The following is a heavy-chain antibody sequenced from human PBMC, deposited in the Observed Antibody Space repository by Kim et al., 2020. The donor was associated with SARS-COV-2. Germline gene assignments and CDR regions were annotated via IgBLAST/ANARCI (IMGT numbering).Heavy chain of an antibody. D-gene: IGHD3-16*01. Sequence: GGSLRLSCAASGFTFSSYGMHWVRQAPGKGLEWVAVIWYDGSNKYYADSVKGRFTISRDNSKNTLYLQMNSLRAEDTAVYYCARALWAAYYYGMDVWGQGTTVTVSS. CDR3: ARALWAAYYYGMDV. V-gene: IGHV3-33*08. CDR1: GFTFSSYG. J-gene: IGHJ6*02. CDR2: IWYDGSNK.